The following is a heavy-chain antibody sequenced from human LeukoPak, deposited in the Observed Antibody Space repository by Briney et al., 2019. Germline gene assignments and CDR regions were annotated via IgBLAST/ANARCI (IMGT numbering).Heavy chain of an antibody. Sequence: GGSLRLSCAASGFTFSSYAMSWVRQAPGKGLEWVSGISGSGGSTDYADSVRGRFTISRDNSKNTLYLQMNSLRAEDTAVYYCANYGKHDYWGQGTLVTVSS. V-gene: IGHV3-23*01. CDR3: ANYGKHDY. CDR1: GFTFSSYA. D-gene: IGHD4-17*01. CDR2: ISGSGGST. J-gene: IGHJ4*02.